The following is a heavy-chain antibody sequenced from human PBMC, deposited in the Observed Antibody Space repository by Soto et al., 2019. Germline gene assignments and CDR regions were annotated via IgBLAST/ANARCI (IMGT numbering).Heavy chain of an antibody. Sequence: QVQLVQSGAEVKKPGSSMKVSCKASGGTFNSYDINWVRQAPGQGLEWMGGIIPIVETPKYAQKFQGRVTITADESTNTVYMEWSSRRSEDTAMYYCARLSRPNYYDTSVFFKDNWFDPWGQGTLVTVSS. CDR2: IIPIVETP. D-gene: IGHD3-22*01. CDR1: GGTFNSYD. J-gene: IGHJ5*02. CDR3: ARLSRPNYYDTSVFFKDNWFDP. V-gene: IGHV1-69*01.